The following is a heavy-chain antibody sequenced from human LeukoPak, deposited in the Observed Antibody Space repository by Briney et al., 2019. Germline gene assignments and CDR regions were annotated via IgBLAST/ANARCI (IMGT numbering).Heavy chain of an antibody. J-gene: IGHJ4*02. CDR3: ARDRGSYCSGGSCHFFDY. D-gene: IGHD2-15*01. Sequence: GGSLRLSCATSGFTFRSYWMSWVRQAPGKGLEWVANIKQDVSEKYYVDSVKGRFTISRDNAKNSLYLQMNSLRAEDTAVYYCARDRGSYCSGGSCHFFDYWGQGTLVTVSS. CDR2: IKQDVSEK. CDR1: GFTFRSYW. V-gene: IGHV3-7*01.